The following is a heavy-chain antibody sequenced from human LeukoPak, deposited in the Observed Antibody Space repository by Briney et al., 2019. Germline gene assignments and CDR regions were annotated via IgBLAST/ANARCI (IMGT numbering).Heavy chain of an antibody. Sequence: KPGGSLRLSCAASGFTFSSYSMTWVRQAPGKGLEWIGSIYYSGSTYYNPSLKSRVTISVDTSKNQFSLKLSSVTAADTAVYYCAGLIRPGWFDPWGQGTLVTVSS. V-gene: IGHV4-59*04. CDR3: AGLIRPGWFDP. CDR2: IYYSGST. J-gene: IGHJ5*02. CDR1: GFTFSSYS. D-gene: IGHD2-8*01.